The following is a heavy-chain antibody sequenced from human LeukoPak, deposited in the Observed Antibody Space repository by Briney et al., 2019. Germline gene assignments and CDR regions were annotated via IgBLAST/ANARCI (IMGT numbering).Heavy chain of an antibody. CDR3: ARAGVLDWFDP. Sequence: SETLSLTCAVSGGSISSSNWWSWVRQPPGKGLEWIGYIYYSGSTNYNPSLKSRVTISVDTSKNQFSLKLSSVTAADTAVYYCARAGVLDWFDPWGQGTLVTVSS. V-gene: IGHV4-4*02. J-gene: IGHJ5*02. CDR1: GGSISSSNW. D-gene: IGHD7-27*01. CDR2: IYYSGST.